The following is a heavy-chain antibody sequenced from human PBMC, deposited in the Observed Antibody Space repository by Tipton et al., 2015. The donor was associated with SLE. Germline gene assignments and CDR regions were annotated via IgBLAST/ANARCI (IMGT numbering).Heavy chain of an antibody. D-gene: IGHD1-26*01. CDR3: ARTYSVSYWYFDL. V-gene: IGHV4-4*02. J-gene: IGHJ2*01. Sequence: SLRLSCAVSGGSISSNYWRSWVRQSPGKGLEWIGEIYHRGTTNYNPSLNSRGTISLDKSRNQFSLKLNSVTAADTAIYYCARTYSVSYWYFDLWGRGTLVTVSS. CDR1: GGSISSNYW. CDR2: IYHRGTT.